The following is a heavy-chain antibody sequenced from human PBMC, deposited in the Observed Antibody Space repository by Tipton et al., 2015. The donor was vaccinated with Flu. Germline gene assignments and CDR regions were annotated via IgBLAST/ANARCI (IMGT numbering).Heavy chain of an antibody. CDR1: GGSISTYY. V-gene: IGHV4-4*07. CDR3: AREAAPTPGAGYQYES. Sequence: TLSLTCTVSGGSISTYYWGWIRQPAGKGLQWIGRIYTSGSTDYNPSLKGRVTMSVDTYRNQFSLRLSSVTAADTAVYFCAREAAPTPGAGYQYESWGQGKLVTVSS. J-gene: IGHJ5*02. CDR2: IYTSGST. D-gene: IGHD3-10*01.